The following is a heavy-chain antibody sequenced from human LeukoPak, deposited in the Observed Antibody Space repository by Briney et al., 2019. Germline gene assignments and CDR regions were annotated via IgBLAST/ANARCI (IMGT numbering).Heavy chain of an antibody. CDR2: IRYDGSNK. Sequence: PGGSPRLSCAASGFTFSSYGMHWVRQAPGKGLEWVAFIRYDGSNKYYADSVKGRFTISRDNSKNTLYLQMNSLRAEDTAVYYCAKDSLRSDGTYYDILTGYLPGAFDIWGQGTMVTVSS. V-gene: IGHV3-30*02. CDR1: GFTFSSYG. CDR3: AKDSLRSDGTYYDILTGYLPGAFDI. J-gene: IGHJ3*02. D-gene: IGHD3-9*01.